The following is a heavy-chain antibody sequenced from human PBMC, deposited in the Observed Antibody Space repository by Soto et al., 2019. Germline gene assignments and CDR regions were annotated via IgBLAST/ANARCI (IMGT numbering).Heavy chain of an antibody. J-gene: IGHJ6*02. CDR2: IDPSDSYT. Sequence: GESLKISCKGSGYSFTSYWISWVRQMPGKGLEWMGRIDPSDSYTNYSPSFQGHVTISADKSSSTAYLQWSSLKASDTAMYYCASLSYYSHFWAPTLHYYGMDVWGQGTTVTVSS. CDR1: GYSFTSYW. V-gene: IGHV5-10-1*01. D-gene: IGHD3-3*02. CDR3: ASLSYYSHFWAPTLHYYGMDV.